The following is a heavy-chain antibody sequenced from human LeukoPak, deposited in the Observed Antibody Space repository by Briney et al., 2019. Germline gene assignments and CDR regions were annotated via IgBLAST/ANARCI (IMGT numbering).Heavy chain of an antibody. D-gene: IGHD4-23*01. V-gene: IGHV3-11*04. CDR1: GFTFSDYY. CDR2: ISSSGSTI. Sequence: GGSLRLSCAASGFTFSDYYMSWIRQAPGKGLEWVSYISSSGSTIYYADSVKGRFTISRDNAKNSLYLQMNSLRAEDTAVYYCASSRDPTVVTPDVPYWGQGTLVTVSS. J-gene: IGHJ4*02. CDR3: ASSRDPTVVTPDVPY.